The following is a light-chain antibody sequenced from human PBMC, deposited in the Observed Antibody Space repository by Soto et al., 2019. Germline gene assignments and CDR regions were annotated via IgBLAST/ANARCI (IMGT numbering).Light chain of an antibody. V-gene: IGKV1-5*03. J-gene: IGKJ4*02. CDR1: QSISSW. CDR2: KAT. Sequence: DIQMTQSPSTLSASVGDRVTITCRTSQSISSWLAWYQQKPGKAPKLLIYKATSLESGVPSRFSRSGSGTEFTLTISSLQPDDFATYYCQQYNSYWTFGGGTKVEIK. CDR3: QQYNSYWT.